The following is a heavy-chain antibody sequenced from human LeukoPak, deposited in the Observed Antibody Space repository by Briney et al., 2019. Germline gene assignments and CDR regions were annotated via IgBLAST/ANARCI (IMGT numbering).Heavy chain of an antibody. D-gene: IGHD3-10*01. J-gene: IGHJ4*02. V-gene: IGHV1-18*01. CDR2: ISAYNGDT. Sequence: ASVKVSCKASGYTFTSYGISWVRQAPGQGLEWMGWISAYNGDTNYAQNLQGRVTTTTDTSTSTAYMDLRSLGSDDTAVYYCARGDYYGSGTYKGDFWGQGTLVTVSS. CDR3: ARGDYYGSGTYKGDF. CDR1: GYTFTSYG.